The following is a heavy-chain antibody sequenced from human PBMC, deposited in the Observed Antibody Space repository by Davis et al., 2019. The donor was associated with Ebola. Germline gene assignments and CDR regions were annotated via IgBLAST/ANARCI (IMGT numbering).Heavy chain of an antibody. D-gene: IGHD3-10*01. J-gene: IGHJ4*02. CDR1: GFTVSSNY. CDR2: IYSGGST. Sequence: GGSLRLSCAAPGFTVSSNYMSWVRQAPGKGLEWVSVIYSGGSTYYADSVKGRFTISRHNSKNTLYLQMNSLRAEDTAVYYCARALLWFGESPTNYFDYWGQGTLVTVSS. CDR3: ARALLWFGESPTNYFDY. V-gene: IGHV3-53*04.